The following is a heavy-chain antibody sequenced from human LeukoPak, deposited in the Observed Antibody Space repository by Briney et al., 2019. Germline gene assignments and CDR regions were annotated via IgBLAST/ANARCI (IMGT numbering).Heavy chain of an antibody. V-gene: IGHV3-30*04. D-gene: IGHD2-8*01. Sequence: GGSLRLSCAASGFTFSSYAMHWVRQAPGKGLEWVAVISYDGSNKYYADSVKGRFTISRDNSKNTLYLQMNSLRAEDTAVYCCARDHPQDIVLMVYASTPAGGYMDVWGKGTTVTVSS. CDR2: ISYDGSNK. CDR1: GFTFSSYA. CDR3: ARDHPQDIVLMVYASTPAGGYMDV. J-gene: IGHJ6*03.